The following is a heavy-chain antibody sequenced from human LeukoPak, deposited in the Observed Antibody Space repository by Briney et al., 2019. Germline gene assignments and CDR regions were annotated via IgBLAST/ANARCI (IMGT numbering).Heavy chain of an antibody. CDR3: AKDLVSGDWYWRGFDS. Sequence: PGGSLRLSCAASGFTFNSYVMSWVRQAPGKGLEWVSAIGGSGARTYYADSVRGRFTISRDISKNTVYLQLNSLRGEDTAVYYCAKDLVSGDWYWRGFDSWGQGTLVTVSS. CDR2: IGGSGART. D-gene: IGHD6-19*01. V-gene: IGHV3-23*01. J-gene: IGHJ4*02. CDR1: GFTFNSYV.